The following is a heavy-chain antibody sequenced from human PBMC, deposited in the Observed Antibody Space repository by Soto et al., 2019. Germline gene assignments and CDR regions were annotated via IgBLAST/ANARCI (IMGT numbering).Heavy chain of an antibody. CDR1: GGSLSSGYW. Sequence: SETLSLTCAVSGGSLSSGYWWSWVRHPPGKGLEWIGEFYHSGNTNYNPSLKSRVTISLDMPKNQFSLKVTSVTAADTAVYYCARVHRDFYFYHGLDVWGQGTTVTVSS. CDR3: ARVHRDFYFYHGLDV. CDR2: FYHSGNT. J-gene: IGHJ6*02. V-gene: IGHV4-4*02.